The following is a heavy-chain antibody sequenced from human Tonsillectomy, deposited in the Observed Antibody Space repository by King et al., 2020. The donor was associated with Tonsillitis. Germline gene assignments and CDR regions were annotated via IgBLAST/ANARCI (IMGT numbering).Heavy chain of an antibody. Sequence: QLVQSGPEVKKPGTSVKVSCKASGFTFTNSVMQWVRQARGQRLEWIGWIVVGSGNTNYAQKFQERVTITRDMSTSTAYMELSSLGSEDTAVYYCAVQYYDFWSGSSRLEYYYMDVWGKGTTVTVSS. CDR2: IVVGSGNT. D-gene: IGHD3-3*01. V-gene: IGHV1-58*02. J-gene: IGHJ6*03. CDR1: GFTFTNSV. CDR3: AVQYYDFWSGSSRLEYYYMDV.